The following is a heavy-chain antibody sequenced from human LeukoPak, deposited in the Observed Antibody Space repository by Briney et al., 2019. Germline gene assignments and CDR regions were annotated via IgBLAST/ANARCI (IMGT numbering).Heavy chain of an antibody. Sequence: SQTLSLTCAISGDSVSSNSAAWNWIRQSPSRGLEWLGRTYHRSKWYNDYAVSVKSRITINPDTSKNQFSLQLNSVTPEDTAVYYCARGAPHLPYSSSWYGPDPMDYWGQGTLVTVSS. V-gene: IGHV6-1*01. J-gene: IGHJ4*02. D-gene: IGHD6-13*01. CDR1: GDSVSSNSAA. CDR2: TYHRSKWYN. CDR3: ARGAPHLPYSSSWYGPDPMDY.